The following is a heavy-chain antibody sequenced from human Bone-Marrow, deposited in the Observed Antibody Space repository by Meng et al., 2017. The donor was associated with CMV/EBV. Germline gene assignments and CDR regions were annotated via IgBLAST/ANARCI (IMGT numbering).Heavy chain of an antibody. CDR1: GFRFRTYW. CDR2: IKQEGSEK. Sequence: GESLKISCAASGFRFRTYWMTWVRQAPGKGPEWVANIKQEGSEKYYVDSVKGRFTISRDNAKNSLYLQMNSLRAEDTAVYYCARLPYDFRSAEFYAMDVWGQGTTVTVSS. J-gene: IGHJ6*02. CDR3: ARLPYDFRSAEFYAMDV. V-gene: IGHV3-7*01. D-gene: IGHD3-3*01.